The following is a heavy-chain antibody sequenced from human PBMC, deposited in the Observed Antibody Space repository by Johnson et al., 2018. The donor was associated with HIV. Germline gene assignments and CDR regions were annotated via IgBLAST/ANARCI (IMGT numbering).Heavy chain of an antibody. J-gene: IGHJ3*02. CDR3: ARVGDWGSAYDAFDI. CDR2: TRYDGSNK. CDR1: GLTFSGSG. Sequence: QVQLVESGGGMVQPGGSLRLSCAASGLTFSGSGMHWVRQAPGKGLEWVAFTRYDGSNKHYVDSVKGRFTISRDNSKNTLYLQMNSLLPEDTAVYYCARVGDWGSAYDAFDIWGQGTMVTVSS. D-gene: IGHD7-27*01. V-gene: IGHV3-30*02.